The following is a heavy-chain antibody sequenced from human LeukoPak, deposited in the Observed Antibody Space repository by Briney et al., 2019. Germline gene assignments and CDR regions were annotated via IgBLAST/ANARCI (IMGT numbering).Heavy chain of an antibody. CDR2: ISGSGSTM. Sequence: PGRSLRLSCAASGFTFSDYYMNWIRQAPGKGLEWVSYISGSGSTMYYADSVKGRFTISRDNAKNSLYLQMNSLRAEDTAVYYCARARTGRDGYNDFDYWGQGTLVTVSS. D-gene: IGHD5-24*01. CDR1: GFTFSDYY. J-gene: IGHJ4*02. CDR3: ARARTGRDGYNDFDY. V-gene: IGHV3-11*01.